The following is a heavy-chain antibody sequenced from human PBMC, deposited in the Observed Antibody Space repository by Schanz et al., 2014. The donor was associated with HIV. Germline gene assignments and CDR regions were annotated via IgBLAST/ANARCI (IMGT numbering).Heavy chain of an antibody. CDR3: AKEGYGEGYYGMDV. CDR2: ITGPGDTM. CDR1: GFTFGDHY. D-gene: IGHD4-17*01. J-gene: IGHJ6*02. V-gene: IGHV3-11*01. Sequence: VQLVESGGGLVKPGGSLSLSCVASGFTFGDHYMTWIRQAPGKGLEWVAHITGPGDTMYYADSVKGRFTISRDNSKNTVYLQMNSLRAEDTAVYYCAKEGYGEGYYGMDVWGQGTTVTVSS.